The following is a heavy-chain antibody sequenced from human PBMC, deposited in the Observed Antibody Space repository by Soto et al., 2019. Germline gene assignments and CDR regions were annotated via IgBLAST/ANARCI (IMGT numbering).Heavy chain of an antibody. CDR3: ATATPTVTRGPGIRYYYYGMDV. D-gene: IGHD4-4*01. J-gene: IGHJ6*02. V-gene: IGHV1-24*01. CDR2: FDPEDGET. CDR1: GYTLTELC. Sequence: ASVKVSCKVSGYTLTELCMHWVRQAPGKGLEWMGGFDPEDGETIYAQKFQGRVTMTEDTSTDTAYMELSSLRSEDTAVYYCATATPTVTRGPGIRYYYYGMDVWGQGTTVTVSS.